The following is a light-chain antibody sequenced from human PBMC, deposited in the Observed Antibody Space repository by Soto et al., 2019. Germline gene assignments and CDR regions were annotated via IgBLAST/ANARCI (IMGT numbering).Light chain of an antibody. Sequence: QSVLTQPPSVSGAPGQRVTISCTGSSSNIGAGYDVHWYQQLPGTAPKLLIYGNSNRPSGVPDRFSGSKSGTSASLAITGLQAEDEADYYCQSYDSSLSGLFGGGTKRTVL. CDR2: GNS. J-gene: IGLJ2*01. CDR1: SSNIGAGYD. V-gene: IGLV1-40*01. CDR3: QSYDSSLSGL.